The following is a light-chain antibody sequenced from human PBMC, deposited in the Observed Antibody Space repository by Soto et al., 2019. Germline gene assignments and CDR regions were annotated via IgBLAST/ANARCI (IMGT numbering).Light chain of an antibody. CDR2: DVT. Sequence: QSALTQPASVSGSPGQSITISCTGTSSDVGGYNYVSWYQQHPGKAPKLMIYDVTTRPSGVSNRFSGSTSGNTASLTISGLQAEDEADYYCSSYTSSSTPLVFGGGTKLTVL. CDR3: SSYTSSSTPLV. J-gene: IGLJ3*02. CDR1: SSDVGGYNY. V-gene: IGLV2-14*01.